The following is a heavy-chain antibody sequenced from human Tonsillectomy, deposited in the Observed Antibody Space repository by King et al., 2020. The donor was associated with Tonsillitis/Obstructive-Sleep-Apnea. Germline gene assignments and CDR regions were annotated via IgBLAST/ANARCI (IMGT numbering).Heavy chain of an antibody. CDR2: ISGSGGST. J-gene: IGHJ4*02. CDR3: AKGGNDYGDRFDY. CDR1: GFTFSSYA. V-gene: IGHV3-23*04. Sequence: VQLVESGGGLVQPGGSLRLSCAASGFTFSSYAMSWVRQAPGKGLEWVSAISGSGGSTYYADSVKGRFTISRDNSKNTLYLQMNSLTVEDTAVYYCAKGGNDYGDRFDYWGQGTLVTVSS. D-gene: IGHD4-17*01.